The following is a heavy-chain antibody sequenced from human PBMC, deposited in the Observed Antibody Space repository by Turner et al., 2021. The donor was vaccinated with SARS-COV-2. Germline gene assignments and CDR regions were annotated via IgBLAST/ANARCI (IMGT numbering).Heavy chain of an antibody. CDR2: IWYDGSNK. J-gene: IGHJ6*03. CDR1: GFTFSSYG. D-gene: IGHD2-8*01. CDR3: ARDPNAGYYYMDV. Sequence: QVQLVESGGGVVQPGRSRRLSCAASGFTFSSYGMHWVRQAPGKGLEWVAVIWYDGSNKYYADSVKGRFTISRDNSKNTLYLQMNSLRAEDTAVYYCARDPNAGYYYMDVWGKGTTVTVSS. V-gene: IGHV3-33*01.